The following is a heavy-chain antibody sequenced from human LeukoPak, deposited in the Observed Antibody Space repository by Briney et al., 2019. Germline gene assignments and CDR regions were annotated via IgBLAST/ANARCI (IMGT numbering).Heavy chain of an antibody. D-gene: IGHD3-22*01. CDR1: GFTFSSYG. J-gene: IGHJ4*02. Sequence: PGGSLRLSCAASGFTFSSYGMHWVRQAPGKGLEWVAFIRYDGSNKYYADSAKGRFTISRDNSKNTLYLQMNSLRAEDTAVYYCAKVDSYDSSGYYFDYWGQGTLVTVSS. CDR3: AKVDSYDSSGYYFDY. CDR2: IRYDGSNK. V-gene: IGHV3-30*02.